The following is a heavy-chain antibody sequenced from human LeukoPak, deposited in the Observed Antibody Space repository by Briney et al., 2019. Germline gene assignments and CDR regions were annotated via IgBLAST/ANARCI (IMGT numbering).Heavy chain of an antibody. CDR2: ISGSGGST. CDR1: GFTFSNYA. CDR3: AKEKGSSSLGRFDP. V-gene: IGHV3-23*01. D-gene: IGHD6-13*01. J-gene: IGHJ5*02. Sequence: PGGSLRLSCAASGFTFSNYAMSWVRQAPGKGLEWVSGISGSGGSTYYADSVKGRFTISRDDSKNTLYLQMNSLRAEDTAVYYCAKEKGSSSLGRFDPWGQGTLVTVSS.